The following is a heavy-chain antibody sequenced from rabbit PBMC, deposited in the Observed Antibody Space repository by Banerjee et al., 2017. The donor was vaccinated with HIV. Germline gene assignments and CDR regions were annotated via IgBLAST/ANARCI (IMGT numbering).Heavy chain of an antibody. J-gene: IGHJ4*01. Sequence: QEQLEESGGGLVQPEGSLTLTCTASGFSFSNKYVMCWVRQAPGKGLEWITCINTSSGNTVYATWAKGRFTISSTSSTTVTLQMTSLTAADTATYFCARDTGAWNDFNLWGQGTLVTVS. CDR1: GFSFSNKYV. D-gene: IGHD3-1*01. CDR2: INTSSGNT. CDR3: ARDTGAWNDFNL. V-gene: IGHV1S45*01.